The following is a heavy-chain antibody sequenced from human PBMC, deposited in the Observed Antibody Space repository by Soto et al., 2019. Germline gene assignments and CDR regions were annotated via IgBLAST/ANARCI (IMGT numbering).Heavy chain of an antibody. J-gene: IGHJ6*02. V-gene: IGHV4-39*01. Sequence: SETLSLTCPVSGGSISSSSYYWGWIRQPPGKGPEWIGSIYYSGSTYYNPSLKSRVTISVDTSKNQFSLKLSSVTAADTAVYYCAGKTGLYYYYGMDVWGQGTTVTVSS. CDR1: GGSISSSSYY. CDR3: AGKTGLYYYYGMDV. CDR2: IYYSGST. D-gene: IGHD3-9*01.